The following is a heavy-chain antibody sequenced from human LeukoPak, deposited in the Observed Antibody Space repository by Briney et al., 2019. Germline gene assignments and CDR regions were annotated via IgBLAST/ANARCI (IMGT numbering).Heavy chain of an antibody. CDR3: TTVGVYYYDH. CDR2: IRSKSHGGTT. J-gene: IGHJ5*02. V-gene: IGHV3-15*01. CDR1: GLTFSSAW. D-gene: IGHD3-22*01. Sequence: GGSLRLSCTTSGLTFSSAWMTWVRLAPGGGLEWVGRIRSKSHGGTTDYAEPVKGRFIISRDDSKNTVYLQMNSLKAEDTGDYFCTTVGVYYYDHWGQGTQVTVSS.